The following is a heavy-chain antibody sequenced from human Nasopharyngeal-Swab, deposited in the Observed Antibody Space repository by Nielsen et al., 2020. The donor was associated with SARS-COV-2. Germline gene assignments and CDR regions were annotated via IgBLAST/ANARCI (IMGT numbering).Heavy chain of an antibody. J-gene: IGHJ5*02. CDR2: IYYSGST. CDR3: AREERPLGNWFDP. D-gene: IGHD7-27*01. V-gene: IGHV4-31*02. Sequence: RQAPGKGLEWIGYIYYSGSTYYNPSLKSRVTISVDMSKNQFSLKLSSVTAADTAVYYCAREERPLGNWFDPWGQGTLVTVSS.